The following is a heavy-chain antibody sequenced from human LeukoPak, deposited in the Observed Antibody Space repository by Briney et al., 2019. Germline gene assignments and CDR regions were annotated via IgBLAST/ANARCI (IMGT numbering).Heavy chain of an antibody. Sequence: PGGSLRLSCAASGFTVSSNYMSWVRQAPGKGLEWVSVIYSGGDTYYADSVKGRFTISRDNSKNTLYLQMNSLRAEDTAVYYCARGEGGILATPDDYWGQGTLVTVSS. CDR3: ARGEGGILATPDDY. CDR1: GFTVSSNY. J-gene: IGHJ4*02. D-gene: IGHD1-14*01. CDR2: IYSGGDT. V-gene: IGHV3-53*01.